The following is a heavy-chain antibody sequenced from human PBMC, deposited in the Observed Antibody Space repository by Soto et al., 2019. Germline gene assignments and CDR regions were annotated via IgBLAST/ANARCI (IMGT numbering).Heavy chain of an antibody. V-gene: IGHV4-59*01. CDR2: IYYSGST. Sequence: SETLSLTCTVSGGSISSYYWSWIRQPPGKGLEWIGYIYYSGSTNYNPSLKSRVTISVDTSKNQFSLKLSSVTAADTAVYYCAREFFGAGNWFDPWGQGTLVTVS. D-gene: IGHD3-3*01. CDR1: GGSISSYY. CDR3: AREFFGAGNWFDP. J-gene: IGHJ5*02.